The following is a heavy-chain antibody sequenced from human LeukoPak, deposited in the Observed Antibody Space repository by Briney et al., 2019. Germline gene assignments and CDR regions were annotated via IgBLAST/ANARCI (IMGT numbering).Heavy chain of an antibody. D-gene: IGHD5-18*01. Sequence: GGSLRLSCAASGFTFSSYGMHWVRQAPGKGLEWVSYISSSSSTIYYADSVKGRFTISRDNAKNSLYLQMNSLRAEDAAVYYCARDPTYSYGPVWGQGTLVTVSS. CDR3: ARDPTYSYGPV. CDR2: ISSSSSTI. V-gene: IGHV3-48*01. J-gene: IGHJ4*02. CDR1: GFTFSSYG.